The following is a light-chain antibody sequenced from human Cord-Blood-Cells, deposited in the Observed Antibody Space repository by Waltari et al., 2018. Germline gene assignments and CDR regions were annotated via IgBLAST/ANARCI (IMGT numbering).Light chain of an antibody. CDR3: QQYYSTPYT. V-gene: IGKV4-1*01. J-gene: IGKJ2*01. Sequence: DLVMTQSSASLAVSLGESATIHSQSSQSVLYSSNNKYYLAWYQQKPGQPPKLLIYWASTRESGVPDRFSGRGSGTDFTLTISSLQAEDVAVYYCQQYYSTPYTFGQGTKLEIK. CDR2: WAS. CDR1: QSVLYSSNNKYY.